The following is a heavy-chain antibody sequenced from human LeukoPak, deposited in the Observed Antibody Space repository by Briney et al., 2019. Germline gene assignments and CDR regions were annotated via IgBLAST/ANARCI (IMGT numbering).Heavy chain of an antibody. D-gene: IGHD2-2*01. V-gene: IGHV3-30*02. CDR1: GFTFSSYG. CDR3: AKDGSNCSSTSCYPYYYYYYMDV. Sequence: GGSLRLSCAASGFTFSSYGMYWVRQAPGKGLEWVAFIRYDGSNKYYADSVKGRFTISRDNSKNTLYLQMNSLRAEDTAVYYCAKDGSNCSSTSCYPYYYYYYMDVWGKGTTVTVSS. J-gene: IGHJ6*03. CDR2: IRYDGSNK.